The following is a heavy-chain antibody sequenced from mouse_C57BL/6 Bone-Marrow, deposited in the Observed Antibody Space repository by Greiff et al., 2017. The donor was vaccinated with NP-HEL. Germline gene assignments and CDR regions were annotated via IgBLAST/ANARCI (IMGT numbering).Heavy chain of an antibody. J-gene: IGHJ4*01. V-gene: IGHV1-64*01. CDR2: IHPNSGST. CDR3: ARRGGAYAMDY. CDR1: GYTFTSYW. Sequence: VQLQQPGAELVKPGASVKLSCKASGYTFTSYWMHWVKQRPGQGLEWIGMIHPNSGSTNYNEKFKSKATLTVDKSSSTAYMQLSSLTSEDSAVYYCARRGGAYAMDYWGQGTSVTVSS.